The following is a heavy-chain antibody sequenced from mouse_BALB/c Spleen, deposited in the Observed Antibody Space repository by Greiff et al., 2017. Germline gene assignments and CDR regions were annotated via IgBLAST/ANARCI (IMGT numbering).Heavy chain of an antibody. V-gene: IGHV1S135*01. D-gene: IGHD1-1*01. Sequence: VQLQQSGPELMKPGASVKISCKASGYSFTSYYMHWVKQSHGKSLEWIGYIDPFNGGTSYNQKFKGKATLTVDKSSSTAYMHLSSLTSEDSAVYYCARSYYGSSPFAYWGQGTLVTVSA. CDR1: GYSFTSYY. CDR3: ARSYYGSSPFAY. CDR2: IDPFNGGT. J-gene: IGHJ3*01.